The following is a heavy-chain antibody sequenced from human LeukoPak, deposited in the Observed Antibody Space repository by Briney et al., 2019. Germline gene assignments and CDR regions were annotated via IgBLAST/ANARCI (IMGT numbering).Heavy chain of an antibody. CDR1: GFTFDDYT. CDR2: ISWDGGST. CDR3: AKPAIRSGSSSPQYFDY. J-gene: IGHJ4*02. D-gene: IGHD6-13*01. Sequence: GGSLRLSCAASGFTFDDYTMHWVRQAPGKGLEWVSLISWDGGSTYYADSVKGRFTISRDNSKNTLYLQMNSLRAEDTAVYYCAKPAIRSGSSSPQYFDYWGQGILVTVSS. V-gene: IGHV3-43*01.